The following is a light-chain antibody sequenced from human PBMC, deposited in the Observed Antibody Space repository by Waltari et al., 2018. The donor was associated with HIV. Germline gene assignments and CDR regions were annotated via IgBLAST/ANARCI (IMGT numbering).Light chain of an antibody. CDR1: SSDVGGYNS. CDR3: SSSTTISPVV. V-gene: IGLV2-14*01. CDR2: EVS. J-gene: IGLJ3*02. Sequence: QSALTQPASVSGSPGQSITISCTGTSSDVGGYNSVSWYQQHPGEAPRLMFYEVSKRPSGISNRFSGSKSVNTASPTCSGIQSEDEADYFCSSSTTISPVVFGGGTKLTVL.